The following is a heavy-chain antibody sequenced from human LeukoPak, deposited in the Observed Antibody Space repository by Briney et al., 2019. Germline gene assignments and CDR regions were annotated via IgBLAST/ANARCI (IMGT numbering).Heavy chain of an antibody. CDR3: ARDFASGWIFDY. J-gene: IGHJ4*02. Sequence: PSETLSLTCTVSGGSISSGGYYWSWIRQHPGKGLEWIGYIYYSGSTYYNPSLKSRVTISVDTSKNQFSLKLSSVTAADTAVYYCARDFASGWIFDYWGQGTLVTVSS. D-gene: IGHD6-19*01. V-gene: IGHV4-31*03. CDR1: GGSISSGGYY. CDR2: IYYSGST.